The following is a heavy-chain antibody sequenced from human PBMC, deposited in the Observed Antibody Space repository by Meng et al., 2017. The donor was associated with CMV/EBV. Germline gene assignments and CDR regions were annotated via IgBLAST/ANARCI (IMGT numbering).Heavy chain of an antibody. D-gene: IGHD3-10*01. J-gene: IGHJ5*02. Sequence: ESLKISCTVSGGSISSSSYYWGWIRQPPGKGLEWIGSIYYSGSTYYNPSLKSRVTISVDTSKNQFSLKLGSVTAADTAVYYCARHNYYGSGSYYNWFDPWGQGTLVTVSS. CDR1: GGSISSSSYY. V-gene: IGHV4-39*01. CDR2: IYYSGST. CDR3: ARHNYYGSGSYYNWFDP.